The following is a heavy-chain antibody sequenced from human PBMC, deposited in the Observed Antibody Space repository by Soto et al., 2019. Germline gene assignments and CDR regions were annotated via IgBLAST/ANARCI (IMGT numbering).Heavy chain of an antibody. D-gene: IGHD6-19*01. Sequence: QVQLVQSGAEVKKPGASVKVSCKASGFSFSNYVLNWVRQAPGQGLEWMGWISEYNGNTDHAHKFQGRVTMNTDSSTSTDYMEQRILRSDDAAVYYCAREWPEAGRGSFDIWGQGKMVTVSS. CDR3: AREWPEAGRGSFDI. CDR2: ISEYNGNT. CDR1: GFSFSNYV. V-gene: IGHV1-18*01. J-gene: IGHJ3*02.